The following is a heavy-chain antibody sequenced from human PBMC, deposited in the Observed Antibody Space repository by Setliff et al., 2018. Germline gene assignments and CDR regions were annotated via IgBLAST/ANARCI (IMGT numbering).Heavy chain of an antibody. CDR2: IYYSGNT. CDR1: GGSIDSHY. CDR3: ARGKTFFGAFIRAFDI. J-gene: IGHJ3*02. Sequence: SETLSLTCSVSGGSIDSHYWSWIRQPPGKGLEWIGSIYYSGNTNYNPSLKSRVTISIDTSKNQFSLKLSSVTAADTAVYLCARGKTFFGAFIRAFDIWGQGRMVTVSS. V-gene: IGHV4-59*11. D-gene: IGHD3-3*01.